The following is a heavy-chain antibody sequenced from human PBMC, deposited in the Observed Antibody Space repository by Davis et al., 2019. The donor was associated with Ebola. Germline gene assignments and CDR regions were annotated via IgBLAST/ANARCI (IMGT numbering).Heavy chain of an antibody. CDR3: TSQTTVTNY. CDR1: GFTFSGSA. D-gene: IGHD4-17*01. Sequence: GGSLRLSCAASGFTFSGSAMHWVRQASGKGLEWVGRIRSKANSYATAYAASVKGRFTISRDDSKNTAYLQMNSLKTEDTAVYYCTSQTTVTNYWGQGTLVTVSS. CDR2: IRSKANSYAT. V-gene: IGHV3-73*01. J-gene: IGHJ4*02.